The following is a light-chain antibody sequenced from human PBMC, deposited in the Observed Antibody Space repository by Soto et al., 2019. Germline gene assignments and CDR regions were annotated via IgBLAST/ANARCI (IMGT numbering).Light chain of an antibody. CDR1: QNINQW. J-gene: IGKJ1*01. V-gene: IGKV1-5*01. Sequence: DIQMTQSPSTLSASVGDRVTITCRASQNINQWLAWYQQKPGKAPKFLIYDASILESGVPSRFSGTGSGTEFTLTISSLQPDDFATYYCQRYNSNSRTFGQWTKVDIK. CDR2: DAS. CDR3: QRYNSNSRT.